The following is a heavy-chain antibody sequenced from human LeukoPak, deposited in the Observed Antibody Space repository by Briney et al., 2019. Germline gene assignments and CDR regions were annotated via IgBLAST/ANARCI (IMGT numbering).Heavy chain of an antibody. Sequence: SETLSLTRTVSGSSISNYYWSWIRQPPGKGLEWIGYIYYSGSANHNPSLKSRVTISVDTSKNQFSLKLSSVTAADTAVYYCARVTATTGIRYFDYWGQGTLVTVSS. V-gene: IGHV4-59*01. D-gene: IGHD6-13*01. J-gene: IGHJ4*02. CDR1: GSSISNYY. CDR2: IYYSGSA. CDR3: ARVTATTGIRYFDY.